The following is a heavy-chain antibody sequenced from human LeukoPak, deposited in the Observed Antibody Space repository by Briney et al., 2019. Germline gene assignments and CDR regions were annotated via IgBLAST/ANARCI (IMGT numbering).Heavy chain of an antibody. CDR3: ARDNASGSYDHYFDY. CDR1: GFTFSSYG. CDR2: IRYDGSNK. V-gene: IGHV3-30*02. Sequence: GGSLRLSCAASGFTFSSYGMHWVRQGPGKGLQWVAFIRYDGSNKNYADSVKGRFTISRDNSKNTLYMQMNSLRAEDTAVYYCARDNASGSYDHYFDYWGQGTLVTVSS. D-gene: IGHD1-26*01. J-gene: IGHJ4*02.